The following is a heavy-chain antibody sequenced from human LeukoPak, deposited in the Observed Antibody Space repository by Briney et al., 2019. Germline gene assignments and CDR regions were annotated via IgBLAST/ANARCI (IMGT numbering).Heavy chain of an antibody. CDR3: ARGGYSYGHGRYYFDY. CDR1: GGSFSCYY. V-gene: IGHV4-34*01. Sequence: SETLSLTCAVYGGSFSCYYWSWIRQPPGKGLEWIGEINHSGSTNYNPSLKSRVTISVDTSKNQFSLKLSSVTAADTAVYYCARGGYSYGHGRYYFDYWGQGTLVTVSS. CDR2: INHSGST. J-gene: IGHJ4*02. D-gene: IGHD5-18*01.